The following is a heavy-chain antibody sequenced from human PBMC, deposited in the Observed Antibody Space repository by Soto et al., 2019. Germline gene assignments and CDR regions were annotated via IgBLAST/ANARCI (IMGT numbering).Heavy chain of an antibody. D-gene: IGHD3-22*01. CDR2: INSGGST. CDR1: GFDASVNY. CDR3: AKEIVVVSRGRFDY. Sequence: PGGSLRLSCAASGFDASVNYMTWVRQAPGKGLEWVSAINSGGSTFYADSVKGRFTISRDNSKNTLYLQMNSLRAEDTAVYYCAKEIVVVSRGRFDYWGQGT. J-gene: IGHJ4*02. V-gene: IGHV3-66*01.